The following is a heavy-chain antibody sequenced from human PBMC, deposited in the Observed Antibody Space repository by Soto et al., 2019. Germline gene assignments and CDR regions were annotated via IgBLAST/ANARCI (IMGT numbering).Heavy chain of an antibody. CDR3: AHRLMAGAVFDY. V-gene: IGHV2-5*01. CDR2: IYWNDDK. Sequence: QITLKESGPTLVKPTQTLTLTCTFSGFSLSTSGVGVGWIRQPPGKALEWLVLIYWNDDKRYSPSLKSRVTITKDTSKNQVVLTMTNMDPVDTATYYCAHRLMAGAVFDYWGQGTLVTVSS. CDR1: GFSLSTSGVG. D-gene: IGHD6-13*01. J-gene: IGHJ4*02.